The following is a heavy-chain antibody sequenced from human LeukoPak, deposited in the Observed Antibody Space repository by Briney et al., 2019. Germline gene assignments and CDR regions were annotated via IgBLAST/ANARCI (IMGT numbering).Heavy chain of an antibody. J-gene: IGHJ5*02. Sequence: SGTLSLTCAVYGGSFSGYYWSWIRQPPVKGLEWIGEINHSGSTNYNPSLKSRVTISVDTSKNQFSPKLSSVTAADTAVYYCARGPYYYGSGSYLYPWGQGTLVTVSS. CDR2: INHSGST. D-gene: IGHD3-10*01. CDR1: GGSFSGYY. CDR3: ARGPYYYGSGSYLYP. V-gene: IGHV4-34*01.